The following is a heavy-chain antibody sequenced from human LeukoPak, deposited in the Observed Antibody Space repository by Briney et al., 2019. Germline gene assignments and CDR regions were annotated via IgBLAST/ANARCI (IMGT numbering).Heavy chain of an antibody. D-gene: IGHD1-1*01. CDR2: IYTSGST. CDR3: ARVPYNWNDVGWFDP. Sequence: SETLSPTCTVSGGSISSYYWSWIRQPAGKGLEWIGRIYTSGSTNYNPSLKSRVTMSVDTSKNQFSLKLSSVTAADTAVYYCARVPYNWNDVGWFDPWGQGTLVTVSS. CDR1: GGSISSYY. V-gene: IGHV4-4*07. J-gene: IGHJ5*02.